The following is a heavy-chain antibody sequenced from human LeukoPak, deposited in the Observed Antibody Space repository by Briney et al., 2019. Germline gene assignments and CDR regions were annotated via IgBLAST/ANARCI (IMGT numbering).Heavy chain of an antibody. D-gene: IGHD6-19*01. CDR1: GFTFSSYA. J-gene: IGHJ4*02. Sequence: PGGSLRLSCAASGFTFSSYAMSWVRQAPGKGLEWVSAISCSGGSTYYADSVKGRFTISRDNSKNTLYLQMNSLRAEDTAVYYCAKDQQWLVGLSDYWGQGTLVTVSS. CDR3: AKDQQWLVGLSDY. CDR2: ISCSGGST. V-gene: IGHV3-23*01.